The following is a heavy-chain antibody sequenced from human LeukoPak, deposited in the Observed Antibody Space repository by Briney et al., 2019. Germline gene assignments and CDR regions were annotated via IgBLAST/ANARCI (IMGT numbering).Heavy chain of an antibody. J-gene: IGHJ4*02. D-gene: IGHD3-22*01. CDR2: ISSSSSYI. CDR3: AKDPTHFRVWDDYDNTRLNS. CDR1: GFTFSSYS. Sequence: PGGSLRLSCAASGFTFSSYSMNWVRQAPGKGLEWVSSISSSSSYIYYADPVKGRFTISRDNSKNTVYLQMNSLRAEDTAVYYCAKDPTHFRVWDDYDNTRLNSWGQGTLVTVSS. V-gene: IGHV3-21*01.